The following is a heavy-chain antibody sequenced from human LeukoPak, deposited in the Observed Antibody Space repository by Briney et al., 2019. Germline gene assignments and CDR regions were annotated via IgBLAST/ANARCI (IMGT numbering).Heavy chain of an antibody. V-gene: IGHV3-7*01. CDR3: CRCGSVTCLTEYFDL. Sequence: QTGGSLRLSCAATEFTFSNYWMTWVRQAPGKGHEWVANIKQDGSAKNYVDSVKGRFTISRDNAKNSLYLQMNSLRDEDTAVYYCCRCGSVTCLTEYFDLWGRGTLVTISS. CDR1: EFTFSNYW. D-gene: IGHD3-10*01. J-gene: IGHJ2*01. CDR2: IKQDGSAK.